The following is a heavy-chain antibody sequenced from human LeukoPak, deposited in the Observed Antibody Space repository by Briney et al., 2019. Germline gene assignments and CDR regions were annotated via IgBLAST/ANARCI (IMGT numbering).Heavy chain of an antibody. CDR3: AKADIAVALRRGYYFDY. CDR2: IYSGGST. J-gene: IGHJ4*02. Sequence: PGGSLRLSCSASGFTVSNNYMRWVRQAPGKGLEWVSLIYSGGSTYYADSVKGRFTISRDNAKNSLYLQMNSLRAEDTALYYCAKADIAVALRRGYYFDYWGQGTLVTVSS. D-gene: IGHD6-19*01. CDR1: GFTVSNNY. V-gene: IGHV3-53*05.